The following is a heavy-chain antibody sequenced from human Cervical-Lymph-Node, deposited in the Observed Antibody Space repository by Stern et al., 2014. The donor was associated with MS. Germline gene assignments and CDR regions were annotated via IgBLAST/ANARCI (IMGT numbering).Heavy chain of an antibody. V-gene: IGHV2-5*02. CDR3: AHRRTAFYFFDY. Sequence: QVTLRESGPELVKPTQSLTLTCTFSGFSLNTDGVAVGWIRQPPGKAPEWLAVIFWDDEKKYSPSLQTRLAISMDTSKNQVVLNMANMDPLDTGTYYCAHRRTAFYFFDYWGQGILVTVSS. CDR1: GFSLNTDGVA. D-gene: IGHD3-10*01. J-gene: IGHJ4*02. CDR2: IFWDDEK.